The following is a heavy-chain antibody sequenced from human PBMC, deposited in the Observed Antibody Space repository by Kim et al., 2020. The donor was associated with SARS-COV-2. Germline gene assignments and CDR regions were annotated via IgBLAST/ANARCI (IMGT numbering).Heavy chain of an antibody. J-gene: IGHJ4*02. D-gene: IGHD3-9*01. Sequence: SETLSLTCTVSGGSISSYYWSWIRQPPGKGLEWIGYIYYSGSPNYNPSLKSRVTISVDTSKNQFSLKLSSVTAADTAVYYCARVQRYYDILTGEFDYWGQGTLVTVSA. V-gene: IGHV4-59*13. CDR2: IYYSGSP. CDR3: ARVQRYYDILTGEFDY. CDR1: GGSISSYY.